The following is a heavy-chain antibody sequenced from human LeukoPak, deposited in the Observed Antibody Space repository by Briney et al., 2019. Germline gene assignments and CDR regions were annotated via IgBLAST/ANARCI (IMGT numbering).Heavy chain of an antibody. D-gene: IGHD2-15*01. Sequence: GGSLRLSCAASGFTFSSYGMHWVRQAPGKGLEWVAVISYDGSNKYYADSVKGRFTISRDNSKNTLYLQMNSLRAEDTAVYYCARAISGGRFPGFDYWGQGTLVTVSS. J-gene: IGHJ4*02. CDR2: ISYDGSNK. CDR3: ARAISGGRFPGFDY. CDR1: GFTFSSYG. V-gene: IGHV3-30*03.